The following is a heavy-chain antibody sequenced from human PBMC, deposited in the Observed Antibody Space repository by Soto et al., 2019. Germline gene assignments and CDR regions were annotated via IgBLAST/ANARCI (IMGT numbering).Heavy chain of an antibody. V-gene: IGHV3-73*01. Sequence: GGSMRLSCAASGSTCSGSAMHWVSQASGKGLEWVGRIRSKANSYATAYAASVKGRFTISRDDSKNTAYLQMNSLKTEDTAVYYCTRHSPTDYYYYYMDVWGKGTTVTVSS. CDR2: IRSKANSYAT. CDR3: TRHSPTDYYYYYMDV. J-gene: IGHJ6*03. CDR1: GSTCSGSA.